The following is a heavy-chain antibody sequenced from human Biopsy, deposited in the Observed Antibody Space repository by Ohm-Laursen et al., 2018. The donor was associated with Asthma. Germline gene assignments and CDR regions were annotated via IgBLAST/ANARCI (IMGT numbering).Heavy chain of an antibody. D-gene: IGHD3-22*01. CDR1: GFAVSRDY. CDR3: ARGDSSNWSHYYFDY. J-gene: IGHJ4*02. V-gene: IGHV3-53*01. CDR2: IYSGGTS. Sequence: SPSLSCSASGFAVSRDYMFWVRQAPGKGLEWVSVIYSGGTSHTADSVRGRFTISRDYSKNTLYLQMHSLRAEDTAVYYCARGDSSNWSHYYFDYWGQGTLVTVSS.